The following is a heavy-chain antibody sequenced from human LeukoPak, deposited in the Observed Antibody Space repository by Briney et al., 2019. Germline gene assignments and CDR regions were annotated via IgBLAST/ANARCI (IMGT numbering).Heavy chain of an antibody. CDR1: GFTFSSYS. V-gene: IGHV3-21*01. Sequence: GGSLRLSCAVSGFTFSSYSMTWVSQAPGKGLEWVSSISSSSGYKYYADSVKGRFTISRDNAKNSLYLQMDSLRAEDAAVYYCARTSGESTAALRAPFDYWGQGTLATVSS. CDR2: ISSSSGYK. J-gene: IGHJ4*02. CDR3: ARTSGESTAALRAPFDY. D-gene: IGHD6-6*01.